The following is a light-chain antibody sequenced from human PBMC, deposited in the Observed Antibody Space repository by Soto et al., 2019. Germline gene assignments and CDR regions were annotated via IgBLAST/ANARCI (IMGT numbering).Light chain of an antibody. V-gene: IGLV1-44*01. CDR2: ANN. CDR1: SSNIGSNI. CDR3: ASWDDSLNAWV. Sequence: QSVLTQPPSASGTPGQRVTISCSGSSSNIGSNIVKWFQQLPGTAPKLLMYANNERPSGVPDRFSGSKSGTSASLAISGLQSEDEADYYCASWDDSLNAWVFGGGTQVTVL. J-gene: IGLJ3*02.